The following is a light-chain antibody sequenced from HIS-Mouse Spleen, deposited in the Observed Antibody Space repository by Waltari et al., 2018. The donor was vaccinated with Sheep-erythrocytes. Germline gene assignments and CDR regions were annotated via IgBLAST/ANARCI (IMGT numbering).Light chain of an antibody. CDR1: SSNIGSNY. CDR2: RNN. V-gene: IGLV1-47*01. J-gene: IGLJ3*02. Sequence: QSVLTQPPSASGTPGQRVTISCSGSSSNIGSNYVYWYQQLPGTAPKLLIYRNNRRPSGVPDRFSGYQSGTSASMAISGLRSEDEADYYCAAWDDSLSGPVFGGGTKLTVL. CDR3: AAWDDSLSGPV.